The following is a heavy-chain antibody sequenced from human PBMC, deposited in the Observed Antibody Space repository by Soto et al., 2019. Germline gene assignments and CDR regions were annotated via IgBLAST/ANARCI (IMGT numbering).Heavy chain of an antibody. Sequence: PSETLSLTCTVSGGSVSSGSYYWSWIRQPPGKELEWIGYIYYSGSTNYNPSLKSRVTISVDTSKNQFSLKLSSVTAADTAVYYCARALYYYDSSATTHDYWGQGTLVTVSS. J-gene: IGHJ4*02. D-gene: IGHD3-22*01. CDR3: ARALYYYDSSATTHDY. CDR2: IYYSGST. CDR1: GGSVSSGSYY. V-gene: IGHV4-61*01.